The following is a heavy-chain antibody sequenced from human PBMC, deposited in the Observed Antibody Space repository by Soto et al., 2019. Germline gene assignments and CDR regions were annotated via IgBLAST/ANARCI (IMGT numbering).Heavy chain of an antibody. D-gene: IGHD2-21*01. J-gene: IGHJ4*02. CDR2: IVVGSGNT. V-gene: IGHV1-58*01. CDR1: GFTFTSSA. Sequence: ASVKVSCKASGFTFTSSAVQWVRQARGQRLEWIGWIVVGSGNTNYAQKFQERVTITRDMSTSTAYMELSSLRSEDTAVYYCAAPRPFSYCGGDCFDYWGQGTLVTVS. CDR3: AAPRPFSYCGGDCFDY.